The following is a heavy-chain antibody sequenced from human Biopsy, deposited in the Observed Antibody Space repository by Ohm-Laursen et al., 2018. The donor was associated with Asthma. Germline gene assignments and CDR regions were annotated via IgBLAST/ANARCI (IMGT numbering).Heavy chain of an antibody. CDR1: GGAFSNFA. CDR3: ARCQVGYSSGWSLLLKKIYYSGMDV. D-gene: IGHD6-19*01. Sequence: ASVKVSCKVPGGAFSNFAISWVRQAPGQGLEWLGGIMTVFGTTNYAQKFQGRVTITADESTSTAYMEVTSLRSEDTAIYYCARCQVGYSSGWSLLLKKIYYSGMDVWGQGTAVTVSS. J-gene: IGHJ6*02. CDR2: IMTVFGTT. V-gene: IGHV1-69*13.